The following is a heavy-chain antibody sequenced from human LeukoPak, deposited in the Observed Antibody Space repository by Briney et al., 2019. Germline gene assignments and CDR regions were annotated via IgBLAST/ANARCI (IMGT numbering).Heavy chain of an antibody. CDR2: INAYNGYT. CDR1: DYTFTSYG. CDR3: ARDRDGYSQFDY. D-gene: IGHD5-18*01. V-gene: IGHV1-18*01. J-gene: IGHJ4*02. Sequence: ASVKVSCKASDYTFTSYGISWVRQAPGQGLEWMGWINAYNGYTNYAQKLQGRVTMSTDTSTSTVYMELRSLRSDDTAVYYCARDRDGYSQFDYWGQGTLVTVSS.